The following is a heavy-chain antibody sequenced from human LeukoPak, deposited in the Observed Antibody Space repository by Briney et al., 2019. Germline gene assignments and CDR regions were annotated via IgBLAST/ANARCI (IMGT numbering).Heavy chain of an antibody. CDR2: IIPILGIA. CDR1: GGTFSSYA. Sequence: SVKVSCKASGGTFSSYAISWVRQAPGQGLEWMGRIIPILGIANYAQKFQGRVTITADKSTSTAYMELSSLRSEDTAVYYCARGWASYCSGGSCYKMGYWGQGTLVTVSS. D-gene: IGHD2-15*01. V-gene: IGHV1-69*04. J-gene: IGHJ4*02. CDR3: ARGWASYCSGGSCYKMGY.